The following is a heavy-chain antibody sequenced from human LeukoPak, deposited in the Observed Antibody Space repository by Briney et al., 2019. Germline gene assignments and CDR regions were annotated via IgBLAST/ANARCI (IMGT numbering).Heavy chain of an antibody. CDR3: ARGWELRGGYYFDY. CDR1: GYTFTSYA. V-gene: IGHV1-3*03. Sequence: ASVKVSCKASGYTFTSYAMHWVRQAPGQRLEWMGWINAGNGNTKYSQEFQGRVTITRDTSASTAYMELSSLRSEDMAVYYCARGWELRGGYYFDYWGQGTLVTVSS. J-gene: IGHJ4*02. CDR2: INAGNGNT. D-gene: IGHD1-26*01.